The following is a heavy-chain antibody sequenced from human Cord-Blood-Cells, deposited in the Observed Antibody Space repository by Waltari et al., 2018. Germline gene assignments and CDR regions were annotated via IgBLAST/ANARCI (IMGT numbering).Heavy chain of an antibody. D-gene: IGHD3-10*01. CDR2: ISYDGSNK. CDR1: GFPFSGYA. CDR3: VAPNGSGSYDY. Sequence: QVQLVESGGGVVQPGRSLRLSCAASGFPFSGYAMHWVRQAPGKGLEWVAVISYDGSNKYYADSVKGRFTISRDNSKNTLYLQMNSLRAEDTAVYYCVAPNGSGSYDYWGQGTLVTVSS. V-gene: IGHV3-30-3*01. J-gene: IGHJ4*02.